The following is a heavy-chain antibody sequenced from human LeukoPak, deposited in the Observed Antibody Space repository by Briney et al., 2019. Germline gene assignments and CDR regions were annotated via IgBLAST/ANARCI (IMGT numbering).Heavy chain of an antibody. CDR3: ARDEALGENFDY. J-gene: IGHJ4*02. D-gene: IGHD3-16*01. V-gene: IGHV4-59*12. CDR2: IYYSAST. CDR1: GGSISSYY. Sequence: SETLSLTCTVSGGSISSYYWSWIRQPPGKGLEWIGYIYYSASTNYNPSLKSRVTISVDTSKNQFSLKLSSVTAADTAVYYCARDEALGENFDYWGQGTLVTVSS.